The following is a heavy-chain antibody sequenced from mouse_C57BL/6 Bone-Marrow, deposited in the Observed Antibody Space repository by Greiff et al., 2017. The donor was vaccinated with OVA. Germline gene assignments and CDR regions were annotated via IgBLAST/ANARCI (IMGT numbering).Heavy chain of an antibody. CDR2: IDPENGDT. Sequence: VQLQQSGAELVRPGASVKLSCTASGFNIKDDYMHWVKQRPEQGLEWIGWIDPENGDTEYASKFQGKATITADTSSNAAYQQLSSLTSEDTAVYYCTLYYSNPGYWGQGTTLTVSS. V-gene: IGHV14-4*01. D-gene: IGHD2-5*01. CDR1: GFNIKDDY. CDR3: TLYYSNPGY. J-gene: IGHJ2*01.